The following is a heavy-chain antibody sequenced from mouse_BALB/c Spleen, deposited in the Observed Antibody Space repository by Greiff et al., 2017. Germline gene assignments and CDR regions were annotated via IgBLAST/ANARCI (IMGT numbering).Heavy chain of an antibody. CDR1: GFNIKDTY. Sequence: VHVKQSGAELVKPGASVKLSCTASGFNIKDTYMHWVKQRPEQGLEWIGRIDPANGNTKYDPKFQGKATITADTSSNTAYLQLSSLTSEDTAVYYCARAPNYYGYFDYWGQGTTLTVSS. CDR2: IDPANGNT. J-gene: IGHJ2*01. CDR3: ARAPNYYGYFDY. V-gene: IGHV14-3*02. D-gene: IGHD2-1*01.